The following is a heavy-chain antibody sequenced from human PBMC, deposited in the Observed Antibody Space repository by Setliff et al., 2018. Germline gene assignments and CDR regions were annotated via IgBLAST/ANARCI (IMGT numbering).Heavy chain of an antibody. D-gene: IGHD3-9*01. CDR1: GGSISSYY. V-gene: IGHV4-4*07. CDR2: IYTSGST. CDR3: ARLNYDILTGYYGSPYYYGMDV. Sequence: PSETLSLTCTVSGGSISSYYWSWIRQPAGKGLEWIGRIYTSGSTNYNPSLKSRVTMSIDTSKNQFSLKLSSVTAADPAVYYCARLNYDILTGYYGSPYYYGMDVWGQGTTVTVSS. J-gene: IGHJ6*02.